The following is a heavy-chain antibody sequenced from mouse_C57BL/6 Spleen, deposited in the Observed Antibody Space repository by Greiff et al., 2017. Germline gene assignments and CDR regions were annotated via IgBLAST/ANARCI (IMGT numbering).Heavy chain of an antibody. D-gene: IGHD3-2*02. J-gene: IGHJ2*01. CDR1: GYTFTSYW. CDR3: ARRVDSSVFDY. V-gene: IGHV1-64*01. CDR2: IHPNSGST. Sequence: QVQLQQPGAELVKPGASVKLSCKASGYTFTSYWMHWVKQRPGQGLEWIGMIHPNSGSTNYNEKFKSKATLTVDKSSSTAYMQLSSLTSEDSAVYYCARRVDSSVFDYWGQGTTLTVSS.